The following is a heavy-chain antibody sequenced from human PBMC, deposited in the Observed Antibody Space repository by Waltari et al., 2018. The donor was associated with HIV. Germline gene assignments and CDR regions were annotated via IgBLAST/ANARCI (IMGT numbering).Heavy chain of an antibody. CDR2: INHDGST. Sequence: QVRLNQWGAGLLKPPETPSLPCAIYGASLSAHYWRCISPPPGKGVEWIGEINHDGSTNYNPSLKSRVILSLDASKRQVSLNLTSVTAADTAIYYCARGRYRDGSGLPFDHWGQGSLVTVSS. CDR3: ARGRYRDGSGLPFDH. CDR1: GASLSAHY. D-gene: IGHD3-22*01. J-gene: IGHJ4*02. V-gene: IGHV4-34*01.